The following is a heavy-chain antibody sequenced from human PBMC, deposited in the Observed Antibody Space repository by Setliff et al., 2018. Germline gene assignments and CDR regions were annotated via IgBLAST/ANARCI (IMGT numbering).Heavy chain of an antibody. V-gene: IGHV4-59*01. CDR2: IYYSGST. J-gene: IGHJ5*02. Sequence: SETLSLTCTVSGGSISSYYWSWIRQPPGKGLEWIGYIYYSGSTNYNPSLKSRVTISVDTSKNQFSLKLSSVTAADTAVYYCARGGGNEAWFDPWGQGTLVTVS. CDR1: GGSISSYY. CDR3: ARGGGNEAWFDP. D-gene: IGHD1-1*01.